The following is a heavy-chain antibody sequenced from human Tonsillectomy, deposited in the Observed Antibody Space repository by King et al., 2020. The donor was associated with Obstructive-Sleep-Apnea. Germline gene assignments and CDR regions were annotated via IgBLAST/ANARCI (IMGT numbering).Heavy chain of an antibody. CDR3: ARSGSSGYYYGMDV. Sequence: VQLVESGGGLVQPGGSLRLSCAASGFTFSSYSMNWVRQAPGKGLEWVSYISSSSSTIYYADSVKGRFTISRDNAKNSLYLQMNSLRAEDTAVYYRARSGSSGYYYGMDVWGQGTTVTVSS. J-gene: IGHJ6*02. D-gene: IGHD6-25*01. CDR1: GFTFSSYS. V-gene: IGHV3-48*04. CDR2: ISSSSSTI.